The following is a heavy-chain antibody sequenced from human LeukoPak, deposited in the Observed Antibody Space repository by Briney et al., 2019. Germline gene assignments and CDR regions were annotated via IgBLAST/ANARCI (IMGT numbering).Heavy chain of an antibody. V-gene: IGHV3-23*01. CDR2: ISGSGGYT. CDR1: AFTFSNYA. Sequence: GGSLRLSCAASAFTFSNYAMSWVRQAPRMGLEWVSSISGSGGYTYYADSVKGRFTISRDNSKNTLYLQMNSLRAEDTAVYYCVRGSNGWSGMDVWGQGTTVTVSS. D-gene: IGHD6-19*01. CDR3: VRGSNGWSGMDV. J-gene: IGHJ6*02.